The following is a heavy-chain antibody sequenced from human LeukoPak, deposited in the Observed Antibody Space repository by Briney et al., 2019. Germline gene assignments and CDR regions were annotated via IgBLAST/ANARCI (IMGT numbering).Heavy chain of an antibody. Sequence: GGSLRLSCAASGVTFGSYAVHGVRQAPGKGLEWVAVISYDGSNKYYADSVKGRFTISRDNSKNTLYLQMNSLRAEDTAVYYCARSRYGMDVWGQGTTVTVSS. CDR2: ISYDGSNK. CDR3: ARSRYGMDV. V-gene: IGHV3-30-3*01. CDR1: GVTFGSYA. J-gene: IGHJ6*02.